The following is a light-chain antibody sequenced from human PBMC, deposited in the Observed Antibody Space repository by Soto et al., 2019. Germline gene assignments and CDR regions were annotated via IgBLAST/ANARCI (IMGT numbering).Light chain of an antibody. V-gene: IGKV3D-20*01. J-gene: IGKJ3*01. CDR2: DAS. CDR1: QSVRSNY. Sequence: EIVLTQSPATLSLSPGERATLSCGATQSVRSNYLAWYQQKPGQAPRLLIYDASSMATGIPDRFSGSGSVTDFTLTINRLEPEDVVVYYCQQYIISPFTFGPGTKVDIK. CDR3: QQYIISPFT.